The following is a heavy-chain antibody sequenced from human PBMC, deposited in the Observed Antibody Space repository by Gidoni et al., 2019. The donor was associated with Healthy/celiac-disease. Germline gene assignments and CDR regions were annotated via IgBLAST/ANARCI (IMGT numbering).Heavy chain of an antibody. D-gene: IGHD2-2*01. Sequence: QVQLQQGGAGLLKPSETLSLTCAVDGGSFSGYYWSWIRQPPGKGLEWIGEINHSGSTNYNPSLKSRVTISVDTSKNQFSLKLSSVTAADTAVYYCARIVPAAPDYFDYWGQGTLVTVSS. CDR2: INHSGST. CDR1: GGSFSGYY. V-gene: IGHV4-34*01. J-gene: IGHJ4*02. CDR3: ARIVPAAPDYFDY.